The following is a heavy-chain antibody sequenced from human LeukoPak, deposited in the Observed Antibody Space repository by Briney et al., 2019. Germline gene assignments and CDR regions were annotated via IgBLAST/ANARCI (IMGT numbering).Heavy chain of an antibody. CDR3: AKTLVAGNAWFDP. J-gene: IGHJ5*02. CDR1: GFTFSSYA. CDR2: ISCSGGST. D-gene: IGHD6-19*01. Sequence: GGSLRLSCAASGFTFSSYAMSWVRQAPGKGLEWVAAISCSGGSTYYADSVKGRFTISRDNSQNPLYLQMNRLRAEDTAVYYCAKTLVAGNAWFDPWGQGTLVTVSS. V-gene: IGHV3-23*01.